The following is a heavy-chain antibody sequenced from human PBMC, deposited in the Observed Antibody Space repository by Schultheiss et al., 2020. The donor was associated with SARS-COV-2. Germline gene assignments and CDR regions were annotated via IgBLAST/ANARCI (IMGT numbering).Heavy chain of an antibody. CDR1: GGSISNYY. J-gene: IGHJ6*02. D-gene: IGHD6-6*01. V-gene: IGHV4-4*07. Sequence: SQTLSLTCTVSGGSISNYYWSWIRQPAGKGLEWIGRIYTSGSTNYNPSLKSRVTMSVDTSKNQFSLKLSSVTAADTAVYYCARDGDSSSSDPNYYYGMDVWGQGTTVTVSS. CDR2: IYTSGST. CDR3: ARDGDSSSSDPNYYYGMDV.